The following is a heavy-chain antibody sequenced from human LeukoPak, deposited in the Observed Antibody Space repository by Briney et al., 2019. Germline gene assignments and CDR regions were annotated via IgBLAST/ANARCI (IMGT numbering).Heavy chain of an antibody. CDR2: ISSSSSYT. CDR1: GFTFSDYY. Sequence: PGGSLRLSCAASGFTFSDYYMSWIRQAPGKGLEWVSYISSSSSYTNYADSVKGRFTISRDNAKNSLYLQMNSLRAEDTAVYYCARDARIGPLYSGYYWEEGLGYWGQGTLVTVSS. J-gene: IGHJ4*02. CDR3: ARDARIGPLYSGYYWEEGLGY. D-gene: IGHD5-12*01. V-gene: IGHV3-11*05.